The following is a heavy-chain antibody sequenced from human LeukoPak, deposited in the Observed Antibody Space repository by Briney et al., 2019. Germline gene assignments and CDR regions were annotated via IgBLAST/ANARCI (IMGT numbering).Heavy chain of an antibody. V-gene: IGHV4-34*01. J-gene: IGHJ4*02. CDR2: INHSGST. CDR1: GGSFSGYY. D-gene: IGHD4-23*01. CDR3: ARPSPDYGGNPFDY. Sequence: PSETLSLTCAVYGGSFSGYYWSWIRQPPGKGLEWIGEINHSGSTNYNPSLKSRVTISVDTSKNQFSLKLSSVTAEDTAVYYCARPSPDYGGNPFDYWGQGTLVTVSS.